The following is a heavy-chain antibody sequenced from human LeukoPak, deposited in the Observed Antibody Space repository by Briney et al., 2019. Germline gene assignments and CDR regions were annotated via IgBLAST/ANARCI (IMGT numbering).Heavy chain of an antibody. J-gene: IGHJ5*02. V-gene: IGHV1-2*02. CDR3: ARATRDHCSSTSCYGRNNWFDP. CDR1: GYTFTGYY. CDR2: TNPNSGGT. D-gene: IGHD2-2*01. Sequence: ASVKVSCKASGYTFTGYYMHWVRQAPGQGLEWMGWTNPNSGGTNYAQKFQGRVTMTRDTSISTAYMELSRLRSGDTAVYYCARATRDHCSSTSCYGRNNWFDPWGQGTLVTVSS.